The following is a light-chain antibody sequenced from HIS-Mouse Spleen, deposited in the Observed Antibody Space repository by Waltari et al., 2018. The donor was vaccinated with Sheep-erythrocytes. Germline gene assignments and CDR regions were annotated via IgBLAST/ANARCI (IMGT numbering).Light chain of an antibody. CDR3: CSYAGSSTLV. Sequence: LTQPASVSGSPGQSITIPCTGTSSDVGSYNLVSWYQQHQGKAPKLMIYEGSKRPSGVSNRFSGSKSGNTASLTISGLQAEDEADYYCCSYAGSSTLVFGGGTKLTVL. V-gene: IGLV2-23*01. CDR2: EGS. CDR1: SSDVGSYNL. J-gene: IGLJ2*01.